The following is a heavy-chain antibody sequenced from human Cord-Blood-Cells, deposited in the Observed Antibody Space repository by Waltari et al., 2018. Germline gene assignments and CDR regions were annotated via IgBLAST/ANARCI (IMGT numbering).Heavy chain of an antibody. D-gene: IGHD1-26*01. J-gene: IGHJ6*03. V-gene: IGHV1-8*03. CDR2: KNTNSGNT. CDR1: GYTFTSYD. Sequence: QVQLVQSGAEVKKPGASVKVSCKASGYTFTSYDINWVRQATGQGLEWMGWKNTNSGNTGYAQKFQGRVTITRNTSISTAYMELSSLRSEDTAVYYCARGYSGSYYYYMDVWGKGTTVTVSS. CDR3: ARGYSGSYYYYMDV.